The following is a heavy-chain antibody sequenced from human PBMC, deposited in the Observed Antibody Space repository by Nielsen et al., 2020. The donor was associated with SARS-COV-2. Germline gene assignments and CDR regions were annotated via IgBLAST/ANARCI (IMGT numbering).Heavy chain of an antibody. V-gene: IGHV1-46*01. D-gene: IGHD3-10*01. CDR1: GYTFTSYY. CDR2: INPSGGST. Sequence: ASVKVSCKASGYTFTSYYMHWVRQAPGQGLEWMGIINPSGGSTSYAQKFQGRVTMTRDTSTSTVYMELSSLRSEDTAVYYCARAGRVRGVGGYYYGMDVWGQGTTVTVSS. CDR3: ARAGRVRGVGGYYYGMDV. J-gene: IGHJ6*02.